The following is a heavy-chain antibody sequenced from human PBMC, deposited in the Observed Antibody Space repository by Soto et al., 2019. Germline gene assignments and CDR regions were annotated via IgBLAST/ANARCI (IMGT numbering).Heavy chain of an antibody. D-gene: IGHD4-17*01. CDR2: ISWNSGSI. Sequence: EVQLVESGGGLVQPGRSLRLSCAASGFTFDDYAMHWVRQAPGKGLEWVSGISWNSGSIGYADSVKGRFTISRDNAKNSLYLQMNSLRAEDTALYYCAKDKAAGGNYGDYLGAFDIWGQGTMVTVSS. CDR3: AKDKAAGGNYGDYLGAFDI. CDR1: GFTFDDYA. J-gene: IGHJ3*02. V-gene: IGHV3-9*01.